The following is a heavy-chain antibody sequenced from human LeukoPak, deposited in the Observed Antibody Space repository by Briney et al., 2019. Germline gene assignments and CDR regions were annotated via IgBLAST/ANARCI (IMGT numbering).Heavy chain of an antibody. CDR1: GGSISSSSYY. D-gene: IGHD1-1*01. J-gene: IGHJ4*02. V-gene: IGHV4-39*07. CDR2: IYYSGSA. CDR3: ARDRAGIHDY. Sequence: SETLSLTCTVSGGSISSSSYYWGWIRQSPGKGLEWIGNIYYSGSAYYNPSLKSRVTISVDTSKNQFSLRLSSVTAADTAVYYCARDRAGIHDYWGQGTLVTVSS.